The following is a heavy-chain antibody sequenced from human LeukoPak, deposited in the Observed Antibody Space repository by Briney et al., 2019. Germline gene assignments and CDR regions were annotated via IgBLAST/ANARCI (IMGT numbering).Heavy chain of an antibody. J-gene: IGHJ6*02. D-gene: IGHD3-10*01. V-gene: IGHV1-69*13. CDR1: GGTFSSYA. CDR3: ARDFGHYYGSGSYYITYGMDV. CDR2: IIPIFGTA. Sequence: SVKVSCTASGGTFSSYAISWVRQAPGQGLEWMGGIIPIFGTANYAQKFQGRVTITADESTSTAYMELSSLRSEDTAVYYCARDFGHYYGSGSYYITYGMDVWGQGTTVTVSS.